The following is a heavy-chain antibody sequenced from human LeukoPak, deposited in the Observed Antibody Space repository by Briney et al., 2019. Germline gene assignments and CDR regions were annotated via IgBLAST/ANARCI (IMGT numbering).Heavy chain of an antibody. Sequence: GGSLRLSCAASGFTFSSYYMTWVRQAPGKGLEWVADIQHDGSGEYYVDSVKGRFTISRDNAKNSLFLQMNSLRAEDTAVYYCARDADYWGQGTLVTVSS. CDR2: IQHDGSGE. CDR1: GFTFSSYY. J-gene: IGHJ4*02. CDR3: ARDADY. V-gene: IGHV3-7*05.